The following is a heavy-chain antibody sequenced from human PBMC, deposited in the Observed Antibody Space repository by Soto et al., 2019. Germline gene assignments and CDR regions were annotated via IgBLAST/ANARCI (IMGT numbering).Heavy chain of an antibody. Sequence: PSETLSLTCTVSGGSASSRSYYCVWIRQPPGKGLEWIGNIYYSGSTNYNPSLKSRVTLSVDRSKNQFSLKVRSVTAADTAVYYCATYHPWSGYSPCPEDAFDIWGQGTMVTVSS. J-gene: IGHJ3*02. D-gene: IGHD3-3*01. CDR3: ATYHPWSGYSPCPEDAFDI. V-gene: IGHV4-61*01. CDR1: GGSASSRSYY. CDR2: IYYSGST.